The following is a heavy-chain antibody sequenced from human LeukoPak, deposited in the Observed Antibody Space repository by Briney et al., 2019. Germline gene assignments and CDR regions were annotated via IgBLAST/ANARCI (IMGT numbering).Heavy chain of an antibody. V-gene: IGHV3-30*18. CDR2: ISYDGSNK. D-gene: IGHD6-6*01. Sequence: PGGSLRLSCAASGFTFSSYSMNWVRQAPGKGLEWVAVISYDGSNKYYADSVKGRFTISRDNSKNTLYLQMNSLRAEDTAVYYCAKDYEAARLSSYGMDVWGQGTTVTVSS. CDR1: GFTFSSYS. J-gene: IGHJ6*02. CDR3: AKDYEAARLSSYGMDV.